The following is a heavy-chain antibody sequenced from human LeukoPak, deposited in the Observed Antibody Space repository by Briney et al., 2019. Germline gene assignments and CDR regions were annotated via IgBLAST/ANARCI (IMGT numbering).Heavy chain of an antibody. CDR2: IYSGGST. D-gene: IGHD4-17*01. CDR1: GFTVSSNY. J-gene: IGHJ6*02. CDR3: ARGTVINFYCYYGMDV. V-gene: IGHV3-66*01. Sequence: GGSLRLSCAASGFTVSSNYMSWVRQAPGKGLEWVSVIYSGGSTYYADSVKGRFTISRDNSKNTLYLQMNSLRAEDTAVYYCARGTVINFYCYYGMDVWGQGTTVTVSS.